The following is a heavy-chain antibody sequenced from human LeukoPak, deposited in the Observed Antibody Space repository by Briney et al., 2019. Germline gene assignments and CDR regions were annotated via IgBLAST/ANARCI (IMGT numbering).Heavy chain of an antibody. CDR3: ARDRSNYGHKQGVGY. CDR1: GYTFTGCY. Sequence: GASVKVSCKASGYTFTGCYMHWVRQAPGQGLEWMGWINPNSGGTNYAQKFQGRVTMTRGTSISTASMELRRLRSDDTAIYYCARDRSNYGHKQGVGYWGQGTLVTVSS. V-gene: IGHV1-2*02. CDR2: INPNSGGT. J-gene: IGHJ4*02. D-gene: IGHD5-24*01.